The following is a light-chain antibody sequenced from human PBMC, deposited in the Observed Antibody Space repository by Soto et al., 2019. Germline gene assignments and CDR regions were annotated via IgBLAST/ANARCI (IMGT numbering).Light chain of an antibody. Sequence: QSALTQPPSASGSPGQSVTISCTGTSSDVGGYNYVSWYQQHPGKAPKLMIYEVSERPSGVSDRFSGSKSGNTASLTVSGLQGDDEADYYCSSYAGSNNLVFGGGTKLTVL. CDR2: EVS. J-gene: IGLJ3*02. CDR3: SSYAGSNNLV. V-gene: IGLV2-8*01. CDR1: SSDVGGYNY.